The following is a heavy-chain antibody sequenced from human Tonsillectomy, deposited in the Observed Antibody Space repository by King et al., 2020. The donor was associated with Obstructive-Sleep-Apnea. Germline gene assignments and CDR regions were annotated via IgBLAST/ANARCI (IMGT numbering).Heavy chain of an antibody. J-gene: IGHJ4*02. CDR3: ARENDKALSLKLYRRRGAFDY. D-gene: IGHD1-1*01. V-gene: IGHV4-4*07. CDR1: GASISSYY. CDR2: FYAGGST. Sequence: QLQESGPGLVKPAETLSLTCSVSGASISSYYWNWIRQPAGKGLEWLGRFYAGGSTDYNPSLNSRVTMSVDTSKNQFSLKLTSVTAADTAVYFCARENDKALSLKLYRRRGAFDYWGQGTLVTVSS.